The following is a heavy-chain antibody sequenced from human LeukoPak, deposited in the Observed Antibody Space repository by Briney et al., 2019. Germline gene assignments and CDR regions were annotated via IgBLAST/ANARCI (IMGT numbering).Heavy chain of an antibody. Sequence: GGSLRLSCAASGFTFSSYAMHWVRQAPGKGLEWGAVISYDGSNKYYADSVKGRFTISRDNSKNTLYLQMNSLRAEDTAVYYCASPLENPVLDYWGQGTLVTVSS. CDR3: ASPLENPVLDY. V-gene: IGHV3-30*04. J-gene: IGHJ4*02. CDR1: GFTFSSYA. CDR2: ISYDGSNK.